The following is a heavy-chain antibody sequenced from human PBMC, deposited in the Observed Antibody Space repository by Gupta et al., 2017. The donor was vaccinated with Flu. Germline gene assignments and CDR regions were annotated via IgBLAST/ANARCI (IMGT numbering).Heavy chain of an antibody. D-gene: IGHD2-2*01. CDR3: ARGTQTRKGYCSSTSCYRPAEYFQH. Sequence: GEINHSGSTNYNPSLKSRVTISVDTSKNQFSLKLSSVTAADTAVYYCARGTQTRKGYCSSTSCYRPAEYFQHWGQGTLVTVSS. CDR2: INHSGST. J-gene: IGHJ1*01. V-gene: IGHV4-34*01.